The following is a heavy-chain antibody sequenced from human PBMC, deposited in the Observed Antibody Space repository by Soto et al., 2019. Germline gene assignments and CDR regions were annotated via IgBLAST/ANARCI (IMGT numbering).Heavy chain of an antibody. J-gene: IGHJ4*02. CDR2: ISYDGSNK. V-gene: IGHV3-30*18. CDR3: AKDRVWYDSSGYPDY. Sequence: GGPQRLDWADSEFTFSSYSMHWVRHAPGKGLEWVAVISYDGSNKYYADSVKGRFTISRDNSKNTLYLQMNSLRAEDTAVYYCAKDRVWYDSSGYPDYWGQGTLVTVSS. CDR1: EFTFSSYS. D-gene: IGHD3-22*01.